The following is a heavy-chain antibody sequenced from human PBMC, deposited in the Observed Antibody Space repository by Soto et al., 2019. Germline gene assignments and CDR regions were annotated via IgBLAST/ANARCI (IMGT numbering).Heavy chain of an antibody. CDR2: MFYSGTT. CDR1: GGSISGGTCY. Sequence: QLQLQESGPGRVRPSETLTLTCTVSGGSISGGTCYWGWIRQPPGKGLEWIGSMFYSGTTYYNPSLKSRVTISVDTSKNQFSLRLSSVTAADTAVYYCARRLPLGYCRGGSCPSFDYWGRGTLVTVSS. V-gene: IGHV4-39*01. D-gene: IGHD2-15*01. CDR3: ARRLPLGYCRGGSCPSFDY. J-gene: IGHJ4*02.